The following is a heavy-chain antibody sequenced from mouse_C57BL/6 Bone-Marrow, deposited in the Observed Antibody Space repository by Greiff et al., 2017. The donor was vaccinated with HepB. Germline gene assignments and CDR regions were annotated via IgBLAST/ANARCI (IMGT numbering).Heavy chain of an antibody. V-gene: IGHV1-64*01. Sequence: VQLQQPGAELVKPGASVKLSCKASGYTFTSYWMHWVKQRPGQGLEWIGMIHPNSGSTNYNEKFKSKATLTVDKSSSTAYRQLSSLTSEDSAVYYCARYPLCYYGSSYWGQGTTLTVSS. J-gene: IGHJ2*01. D-gene: IGHD1-1*01. CDR1: GYTFTSYW. CDR3: ARYPLCYYGSSY. CDR2: IHPNSGST.